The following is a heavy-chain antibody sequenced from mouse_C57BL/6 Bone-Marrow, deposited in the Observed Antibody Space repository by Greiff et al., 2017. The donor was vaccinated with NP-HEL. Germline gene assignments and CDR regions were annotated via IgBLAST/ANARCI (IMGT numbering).Heavy chain of an antibody. Sequence: EVHLVESGGGLVQPGGSMKLSCVASGFTFSNYWMNWVRQSPEKGLEWVAQIRLKSDNYATHYAESVKGRFTISRDDSKSSVYLQMNNLRAEDTGIYYCTGVPFYYGSSSYAMDYWGQGTSVTVSS. CDR3: TGVPFYYGSSSYAMDY. D-gene: IGHD1-1*01. CDR1: GFTFSNYW. CDR2: IRLKSDNYAT. V-gene: IGHV6-3*01. J-gene: IGHJ4*01.